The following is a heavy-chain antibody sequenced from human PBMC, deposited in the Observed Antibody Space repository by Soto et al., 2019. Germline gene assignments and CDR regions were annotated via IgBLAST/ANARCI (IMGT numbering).Heavy chain of an antibody. CDR1: GFTFSSYA. CDR2: ISGSGGST. V-gene: IGHV3-23*01. D-gene: IGHD3-10*01. Sequence: LRLSCAASGFTFSSYAMSWVRQAPGKGLEWVSAISGSGGSTYYADSVKGRFTISRDNSKNTLYLQMNSLRAEGTAVYYCAKDYYYGSGSYPDAFDIWGQGTMVTVSS. CDR3: AKDYYYGSGSYPDAFDI. J-gene: IGHJ3*02.